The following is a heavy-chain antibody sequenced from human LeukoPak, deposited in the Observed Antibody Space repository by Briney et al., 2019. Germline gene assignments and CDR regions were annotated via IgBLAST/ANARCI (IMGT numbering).Heavy chain of an antibody. CDR2: IRNKANSYTT. V-gene: IGHV3-72*01. CDR1: GFTFSDHY. D-gene: IGHD1-20*01. CDR3: ARIGTNWNFDY. Sequence: GGSLRLSCAASGFTFSDHYMDWVRQAPGKGLEWVGRIRNKANSYTTEYAASVKGRFTISRDDSKNSLYLQMNSLKTEDTAVYYCARIGTNWNFDYWGQGTLVSASS. J-gene: IGHJ4*02.